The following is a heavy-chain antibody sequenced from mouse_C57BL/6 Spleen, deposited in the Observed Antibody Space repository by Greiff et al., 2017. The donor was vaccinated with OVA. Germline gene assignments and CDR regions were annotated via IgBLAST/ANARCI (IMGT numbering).Heavy chain of an antibody. CDR2: INYDGSST. J-gene: IGHJ2*01. V-gene: IGHV5-16*01. CDR3: ARDGSSGSLFDY. D-gene: IGHD3-2*02. CDR1: GFTFSDYY. Sequence: EVQLVESEGGLVQPGSSMKLSCTASGFTFSDYYMAWVRQVPEKGLEWVANINYDGSSTYYLDSLKSRFIISRDNAKNILYLQMSSLKSEDTATYYCARDGSSGSLFDYWGQGTTLTVSS.